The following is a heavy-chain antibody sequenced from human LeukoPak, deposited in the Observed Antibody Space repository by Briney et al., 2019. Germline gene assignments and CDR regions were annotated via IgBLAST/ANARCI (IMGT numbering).Heavy chain of an antibody. CDR2: IRYDGSNK. D-gene: IGHD3-22*01. CDR3: TRDYYYDSSVTFDY. J-gene: IGHJ4*02. V-gene: IGHV3-30*02. Sequence: GGSLRLSCAASGFTFSSYGMHWVRQAPGKGLEWVAFIRYDGSNKYYADSVKGRFTISRDNSKNTLYLQMNSLRAEDTAVYYCTRDYYYDSSVTFDYWGQGTLVTVSS. CDR1: GFTFSSYG.